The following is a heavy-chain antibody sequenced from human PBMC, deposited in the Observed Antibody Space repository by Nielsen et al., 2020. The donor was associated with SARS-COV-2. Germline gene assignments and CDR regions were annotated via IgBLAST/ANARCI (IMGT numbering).Heavy chain of an antibody. D-gene: IGHD3-3*01. CDR1: GFTFSSYA. CDR3: ASITIFGVEKRDY. CDR2: ISGSGGST. Sequence: GGSLRLSCAASGFTFSSYAMSWVRQAPGKGLEWVSAISGSGGSTYYADSVKGRFTISRDNSKNTLYLQMNSLRAEDTAVYYCASITIFGVEKRDYWGQGTLVTVSS. J-gene: IGHJ4*02. V-gene: IGHV3-23*01.